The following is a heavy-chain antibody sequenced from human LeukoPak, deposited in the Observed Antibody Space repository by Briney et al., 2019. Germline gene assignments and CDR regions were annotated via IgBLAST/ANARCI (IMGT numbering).Heavy chain of an antibody. J-gene: IGHJ3*02. CDR3: ARVHWTDGAFDI. CDR2: ISSSSSYI. Sequence: GGSLRLSCAAPGFTFSSYSMNWVRQAPGKGLEWVSSISSSSSYIYYADSVKGRFTISRDNAKNSLYLQMNSLRAEDTAVYYCARVHWTDGAFDIWGQGTMVTVSS. V-gene: IGHV3-21*01. D-gene: IGHD3/OR15-3a*01. CDR1: GFTFSSYS.